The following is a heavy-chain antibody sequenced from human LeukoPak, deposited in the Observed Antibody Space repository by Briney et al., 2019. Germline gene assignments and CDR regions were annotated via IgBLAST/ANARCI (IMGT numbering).Heavy chain of an antibody. V-gene: IGHV3-73*01. CDR2: IRSKANSYAT. J-gene: IGHJ6*02. CDR3: TSPIHYGDYNYYYGMDV. CDR1: GVTFCGAT. Sequence: GGALKLSCAASGVTFCGATMHSVREASGKGREWGGRIRSKANSYATAYAASVKGRFTISRDDSKNTAYLQMNSLKTEDTAVYYCTSPIHYGDYNYYYGMDVWGQGTTVTVS. D-gene: IGHD4-17*01.